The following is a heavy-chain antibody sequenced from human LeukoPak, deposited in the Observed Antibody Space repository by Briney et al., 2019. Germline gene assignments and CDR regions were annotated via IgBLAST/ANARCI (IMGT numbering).Heavy chain of an antibody. V-gene: IGHV1-69*01. Sequence: ASVKVSCKASGGTFSTFAISWVRQAPGLGLEWMGDIIPIFGAPNYAQKFQDRVTITADESTSTAYMELSSLRSDDTAIYYCARDRNYDILTGFDNWFDPWGQGTLVTVSS. D-gene: IGHD3-9*01. CDR2: IIPIFGAP. J-gene: IGHJ5*02. CDR3: ARDRNYDILTGFDNWFDP. CDR1: GGTFSTFA.